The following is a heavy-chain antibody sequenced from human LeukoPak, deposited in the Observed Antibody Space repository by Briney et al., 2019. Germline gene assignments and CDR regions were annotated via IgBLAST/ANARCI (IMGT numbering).Heavy chain of an antibody. CDR2: ISSSSSYI. D-gene: IGHD3-22*01. V-gene: IGHV3-21*01. J-gene: IGHJ4*02. CDR3: ARGRYYYDSSGYEGAY. CDR1: GFTFSSYS. Sequence: GGSLRLSSAASGFTFSSYSMNWVRQAPGKGLEWVSSISSSSSYIYYADSVKGRFTISRDNAKNSLYLQMNSLRAEDTAVYYCARGRYYYDSSGYEGAYWGQGTLVTVSS.